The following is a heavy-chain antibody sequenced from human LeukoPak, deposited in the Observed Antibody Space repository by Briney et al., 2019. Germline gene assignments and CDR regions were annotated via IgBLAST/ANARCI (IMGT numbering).Heavy chain of an antibody. Sequence: PSETLSLTRSVSGGSISSYYWSWIRQPPGKGLEWIGYIYYSGSTNYNPSLKSRVTISVDTSKNQFSLKLSSVTAADTAVYYCARLNKQGYDAFDIWGQGTMVTVSS. CDR1: GGSISSYY. CDR2: IYYSGST. CDR3: ARLNKQGYDAFDI. D-gene: IGHD1/OR15-1a*01. V-gene: IGHV4-59*08. J-gene: IGHJ3*02.